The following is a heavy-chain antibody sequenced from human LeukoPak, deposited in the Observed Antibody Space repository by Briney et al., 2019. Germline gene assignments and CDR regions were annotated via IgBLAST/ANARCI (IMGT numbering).Heavy chain of an antibody. J-gene: IGHJ4*02. CDR3: ARVPYYYDSSGYSIPPAIFDY. Sequence: GASVKVSCKASGYTFTDYYIHWVRQAPGQGLGWMGWINPNSGATIYAQKFQGRVTMTRDTSISTAYMELHRLRSDDTAVYYCARVPYYYDSSGYSIPPAIFDYWGQGTLVTVSS. CDR1: GYTFTDYY. CDR2: INPNSGAT. D-gene: IGHD3-22*01. V-gene: IGHV1-2*02.